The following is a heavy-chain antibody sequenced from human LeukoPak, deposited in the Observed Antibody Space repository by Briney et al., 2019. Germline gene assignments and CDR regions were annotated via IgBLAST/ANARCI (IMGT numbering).Heavy chain of an antibody. CDR1: GFTFSSYE. J-gene: IGHJ4*02. Sequence: GGSLRLSCAASGFTFSSYEMNWVRQAPGKGLEWVSHISSDGSSTNYADSVKGRFTISRDNAKNTLYLQMNSLRAEDTAVYYCAIGYRRRDGQYYFDYWGQGTLVSVFS. D-gene: IGHD5-24*01. V-gene: IGHV3-48*03. CDR2: ISSDGSST. CDR3: AIGYRRRDGQYYFDY.